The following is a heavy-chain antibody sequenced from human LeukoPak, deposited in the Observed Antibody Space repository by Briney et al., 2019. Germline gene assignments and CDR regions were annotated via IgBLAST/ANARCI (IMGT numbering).Heavy chain of an antibody. CDR1: GDTFSSYSAA. Sequence: SQTLSLTCAISGDTFSSYSAAWDWGRQSPSRGLEWLGRTYYRSKLYYDYAVYLKSQIIINPDTSKNQFSLQLNSMTPEHTAVYYCARDGSKGRSSSWYEGFDHWGQGTLVTVSS. D-gene: IGHD6-13*01. CDR2: TYYRSKLYY. CDR3: ARDGSKGRSSSWYEGFDH. J-gene: IGHJ5*02. V-gene: IGHV6-1*01.